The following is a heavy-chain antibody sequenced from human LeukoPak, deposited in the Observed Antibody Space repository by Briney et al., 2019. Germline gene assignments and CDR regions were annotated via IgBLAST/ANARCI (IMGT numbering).Heavy chain of an antibody. CDR1: GYSFTSYW. CDR3: ARQNYYDSSGYHF. D-gene: IGHD3-22*01. Sequence: RGESLKISCQGSGYSFTSYWISWVRQMPGKGLEWMGRIDPSDSYTNYSPSLQGHVTISADKSISTAYLQWSSLKASDTAMYYCARQNYYDSSGYHFWGQGTLVTVSS. CDR2: IDPSDSYT. V-gene: IGHV5-10-1*01. J-gene: IGHJ4*02.